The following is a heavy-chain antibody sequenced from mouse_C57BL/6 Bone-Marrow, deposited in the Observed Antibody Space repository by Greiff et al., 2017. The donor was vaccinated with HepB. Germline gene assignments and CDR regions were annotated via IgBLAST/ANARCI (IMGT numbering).Heavy chain of an antibody. D-gene: IGHD1-1*02. CDR2: ISSGSSTI. J-gene: IGHJ1*03. V-gene: IGHV5-17*01. Sequence: EVQVVESGGGLVKPGGSLKLSCAASGFTFSDYGMHWVRQAPEKGLEWVAYISSGSSTIYYADTVKGRFTISRDNAKNTLFLQMTSLRSEDTAMYYCARSGGPWYFDVWGTGTTVTVSS. CDR1: GFTFSDYG. CDR3: ARSGGPWYFDV.